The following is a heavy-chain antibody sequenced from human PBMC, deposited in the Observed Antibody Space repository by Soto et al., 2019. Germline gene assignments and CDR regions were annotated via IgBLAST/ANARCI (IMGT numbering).Heavy chain of an antibody. J-gene: IGHJ4*02. CDR2: MNPNSGNT. CDR3: AREHSSSWRFDY. Sequence: QVQLVQSGAEVKKPGASVKVSCKASGYTFTSYDINWVRQATGQGLEWLGWMNPNSGNTGYAQKFRGRVTMTRNTSRSTAYMELSSLRSEDTAVYYCAREHSSSWRFDYWGQGTLVTVSS. CDR1: GYTFTSYD. D-gene: IGHD6-13*01. V-gene: IGHV1-8*01.